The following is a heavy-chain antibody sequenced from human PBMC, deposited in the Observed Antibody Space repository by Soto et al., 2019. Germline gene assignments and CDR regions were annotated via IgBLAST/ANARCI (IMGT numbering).Heavy chain of an antibody. CDR2: ISGSGGST. D-gene: IGHD2-15*01. V-gene: IGHV3-23*01. J-gene: IGHJ4*02. CDR1: GFTFSTYA. Sequence: EVQLLESGGGLVQPGGSLRLSCAASGFTFSTYAMSWVRQAPGKGLEWVSSISGSGGSTYYADSVKGRFTISRDSSKNTLYLQMNSLRAEDTGLYYCAKGGGSCCFDCWGQGTLVTVSS. CDR3: AKGGGSCCFDC.